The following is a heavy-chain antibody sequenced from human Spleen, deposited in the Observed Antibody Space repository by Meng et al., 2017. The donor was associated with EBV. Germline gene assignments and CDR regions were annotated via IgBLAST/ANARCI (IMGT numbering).Heavy chain of an antibody. J-gene: IGHJ5*02. Sequence: QVQLGQAGAGVKKPGASVKVSCKASGYTFTSYGISWVRQAPGQGLEWMGWISAYNGNTNYAQKLQGRVTMTTDTSTSTAYMELRSLRSDDTAVYYCARDHRVAAAGTQSWFDPWGQGTLVTVSS. CDR3: ARDHRVAAAGTQSWFDP. CDR2: ISAYNGNT. D-gene: IGHD6-13*01. CDR1: GYTFTSYG. V-gene: IGHV1-18*01.